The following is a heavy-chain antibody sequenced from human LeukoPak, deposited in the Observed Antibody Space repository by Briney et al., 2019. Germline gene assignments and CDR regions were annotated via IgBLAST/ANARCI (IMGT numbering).Heavy chain of an antibody. CDR2: ISYDGSNK. Sequence: GGSLRLSCAASGFTFSGYGMHWVRQAPGKGPEWVAVISYDGSNKWNADSVKGRFTVSRDNSKNTLYLEMSSLRAEDTAVYYCARDISEHYSFDYWGRGTLVTVSS. V-gene: IGHV3-30*03. D-gene: IGHD3-3*02. CDR3: ARDISEHYSFDY. CDR1: GFTFSGYG. J-gene: IGHJ4*02.